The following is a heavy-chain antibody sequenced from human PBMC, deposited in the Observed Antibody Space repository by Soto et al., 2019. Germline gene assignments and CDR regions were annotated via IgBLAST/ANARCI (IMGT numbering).Heavy chain of an antibody. CDR3: AREDYGDLSY. CDR1: GFTVSSNY. Sequence: EVQLVESGGGLVQSGGSLRLSCAASGFTVSSNYMSWVRQAPGKGLEWVSVIYSGGSTYYADSVKGRFTISRHNSKNTLYLQMNSLRAEDTAVYYCAREDYGDLSYWGQGTLVTVSS. D-gene: IGHD4-17*01. J-gene: IGHJ4*02. CDR2: IYSGGST. V-gene: IGHV3-53*04.